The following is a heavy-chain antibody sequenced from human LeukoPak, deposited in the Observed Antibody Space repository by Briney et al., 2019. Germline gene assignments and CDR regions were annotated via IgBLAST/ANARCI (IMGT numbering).Heavy chain of an antibody. J-gene: IGHJ6*02. CDR1: GFTFGSYW. D-gene: IGHD6-13*01. Sequence: GGSLRLSCAASGFTFGSYWMHWVRQAPGKGLVWVSRSNSDGSRISYADSVKGRFTISRDNAKNTLYLQMNSLRVEDTAVYFCARGGAVAGHGMDVCGQGTTVTVSS. V-gene: IGHV3-74*01. CDR2: SNSDGSRI. CDR3: ARGGAVAGHGMDV.